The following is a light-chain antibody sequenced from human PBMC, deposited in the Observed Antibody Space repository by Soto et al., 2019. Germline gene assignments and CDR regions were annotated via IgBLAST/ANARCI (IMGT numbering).Light chain of an antibody. Sequence: QSALTQPASVSESPGQSITISCAGTSSDIGGYKYVSWYQQHPDKAPKLMIYEVSNRPSGVSNRFSGSKSGNTASLTISGLRSEDESDYYCATWDDSLNGYVFGTGTKVTVL. CDR2: EVS. CDR3: ATWDDSLNGYV. V-gene: IGLV2-14*01. J-gene: IGLJ1*01. CDR1: SSDIGGYKY.